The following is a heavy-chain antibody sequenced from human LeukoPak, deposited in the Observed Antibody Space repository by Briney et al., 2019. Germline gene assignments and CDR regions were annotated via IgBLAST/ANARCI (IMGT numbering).Heavy chain of an antibody. CDR2: IYYSGST. CDR3: ARDYYDRNDACYI. CDR1: GGSISSYY. J-gene: IGHJ3*02. V-gene: IGHV4-59*01. D-gene: IGHD3-22*01. Sequence: SETLPPTCTVSGGSISSYYWSWIRQPPGKGLEWIGYIYYSGSTNYNPSLKSRVTISVDTSKNQFSLKLSSVTAADTAVYYCARDYYDRNDACYIWAKGTMVTVSS.